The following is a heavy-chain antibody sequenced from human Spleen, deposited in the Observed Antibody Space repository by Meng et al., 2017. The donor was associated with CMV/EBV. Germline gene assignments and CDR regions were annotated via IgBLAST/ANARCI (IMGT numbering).Heavy chain of an antibody. D-gene: IGHD2-2*01. V-gene: IGHV3-66*02. Sequence: GGSLRLSCAASGFTLTMRYMAWVRQAPGKGLEWVSIIYNTGSTYYADSVKGRFTISRANSKNTLFLQMNRLRPEDTAVYYCASKYCSTTSCPDAFHLDDWGQGTLVTVSS. J-gene: IGHJ4*02. CDR3: ASKYCSTTSCPDAFHLDD. CDR1: GFTLTMRY. CDR2: IYNTGST.